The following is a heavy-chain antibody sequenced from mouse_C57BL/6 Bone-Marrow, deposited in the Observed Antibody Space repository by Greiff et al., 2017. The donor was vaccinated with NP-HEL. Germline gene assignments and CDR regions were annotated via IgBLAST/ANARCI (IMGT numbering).Heavy chain of an antibody. J-gene: IGHJ2*01. CDR1: GFTFSDYG. CDR3: ARGRSNDY. D-gene: IGHD2-5*01. CDR2: ISSGSSTI. Sequence: DVKLVESGGGLVKPGGSLKLSCAASGFTFSDYGMHWVRQAPEKGLEWVAYISSGSSTIYYAATVKGRFTISRDNAKKTLFLQMTSLRSEDTAMYYGARGRSNDYWGQGTTLTVSA. V-gene: IGHV5-17*01.